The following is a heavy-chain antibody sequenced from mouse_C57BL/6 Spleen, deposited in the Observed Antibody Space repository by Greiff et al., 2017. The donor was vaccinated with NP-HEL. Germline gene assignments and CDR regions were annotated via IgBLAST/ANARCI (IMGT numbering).Heavy chain of an antibody. V-gene: IGHV1-82*01. J-gene: IGHJ3*01. CDR1: GYAFSSSW. CDR2: IYPGDGDT. Sequence: VQLQQSGPELVKPGASVKISCKASGYAFSSSWMNWVKQRPGQGLEWIGRIYPGDGDTNYNGKFKGKATLTADKSSSTAYMQLSSLTSEDSAVYFCARSYYGNPFAYWGQGTLVTVSA. D-gene: IGHD2-10*01. CDR3: ARSYYGNPFAY.